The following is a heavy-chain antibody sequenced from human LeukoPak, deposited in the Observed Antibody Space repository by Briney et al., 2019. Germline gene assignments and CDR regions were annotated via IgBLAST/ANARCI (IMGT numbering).Heavy chain of an antibody. CDR2: IYYSGST. V-gene: IGHV4-39*01. CDR1: GGSISSSSYY. D-gene: IGHD3-22*01. Sequence: LETLSLTCTVSGGSISSSSYYWGWIRQPPGKGLEWIGSIYYSGSTYYNPSLKSRVTISVDTSKNQFSLKLSSVTAADTAVYYCARQPNEYYYDSSGYYYWGQGTLVTVSS. CDR3: ARQPNEYYYDSSGYYY. J-gene: IGHJ4*02.